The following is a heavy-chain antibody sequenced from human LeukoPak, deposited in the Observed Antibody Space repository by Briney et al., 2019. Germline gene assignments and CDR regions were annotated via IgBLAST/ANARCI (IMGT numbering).Heavy chain of an antibody. CDR3: ARRGGGLDV. V-gene: IGHV5-51*01. CDR2: IYPGDSDT. J-gene: IGHJ6*02. Sequence: GESLKVSCKGSGYSFSTYWLGLVREMPGKRLEWMGIIYPGDSDTRYSQSLQGQVTISADKSITTAYLQWSSLKASDTAMYYCARRGGGLDVWGQGNTVTVSS. D-gene: IGHD3-10*01. CDR1: GYSFSTYW.